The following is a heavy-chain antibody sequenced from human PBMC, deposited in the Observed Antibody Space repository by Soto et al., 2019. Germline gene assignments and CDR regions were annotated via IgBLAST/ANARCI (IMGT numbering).Heavy chain of an antibody. CDR3: ARDPLILRFLEWVYGDMDV. D-gene: IGHD3-3*01. CDR2: INAGDGKT. V-gene: IGHV1-3*01. J-gene: IGHJ6*02. CDR1: GYSFTNYA. Sequence: ASVKVSCKASGYSFTNYAIHWVRQAPGDRLEWMGWINAGDGKTKYSPKFQGGVTFTRDTSATTVYMQLSSLASEDTAVYYCARDPLILRFLEWVYGDMDVWGQGTTVTVSS.